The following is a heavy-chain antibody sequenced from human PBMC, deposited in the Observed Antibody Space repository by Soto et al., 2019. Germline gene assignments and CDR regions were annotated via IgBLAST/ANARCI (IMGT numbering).Heavy chain of an antibody. CDR2: IYPGDSDT. V-gene: IGHV5-51*03. CDR3: ARIRVTSRLQENYWYFDL. J-gene: IGHJ2*01. CDR1: GYSFTSYW. Sequence: EVQLVQSGAEVKKPGESLKISCKGSGYSFTSYWIGWVRQMPGKGLEWMGIIYPGDSDTRYSPSFQGQVTISADKSISTAYLQWSSLKASDTAMYYCARIRVTSRLQENYWYFDLWGRGTLVTVSS. D-gene: IGHD4-4*01.